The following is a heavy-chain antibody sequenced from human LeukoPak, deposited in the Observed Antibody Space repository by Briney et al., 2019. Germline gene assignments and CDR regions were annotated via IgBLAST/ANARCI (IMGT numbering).Heavy chain of an antibody. V-gene: IGHV3-23*01. CDR2: ISGSGGST. Sequence: SGGSLRLSCAASGFTFSSYAMTWVRQAPGKGLDWVSVISGSGGSTYYADSVKGRFTISRDNSKNTLHLQMNSLRAEDTAVYYCAREAVTRNYFDYWGQGTLVTVSS. D-gene: IGHD4-17*01. CDR3: AREAVTRNYFDY. CDR1: GFTFSSYA. J-gene: IGHJ4*02.